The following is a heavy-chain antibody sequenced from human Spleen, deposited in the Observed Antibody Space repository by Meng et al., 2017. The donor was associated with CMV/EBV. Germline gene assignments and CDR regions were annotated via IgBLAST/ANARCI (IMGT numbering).Heavy chain of an antibody. CDR1: GFSFRRSA. J-gene: IGHJ3*02. CDR2: ITDNGGST. CDR3: ARRFTVTDAFDI. D-gene: IGHD4-17*01. Sequence: CAASGFSFRRSAMSWVRQAPGKGLEWVSAITDNGGSTYYADSVKGRFTISRDNFKNTVYLQMNRLRVEDTAVYYCARRFTVTDAFDIWGQGTMVTVSS. V-gene: IGHV3-23*01.